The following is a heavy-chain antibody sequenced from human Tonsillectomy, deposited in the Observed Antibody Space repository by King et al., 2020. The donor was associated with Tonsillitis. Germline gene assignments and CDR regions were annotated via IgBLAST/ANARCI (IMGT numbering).Heavy chain of an antibody. V-gene: IGHV3-23*04. Sequence: VQLVESGGGLVQPGGALRLSCAASGFTFSSYAMSWVRQAPGKGLEWVSANSGSGGSTYYADSGKGRFTIPRDNSKNTLYLQMNSLRAEDTAVYYCAKEIVGATTWYYGMDVWGQGTTVTVSS. CDR1: GFTFSSYA. CDR2: NSGSGGST. J-gene: IGHJ6*02. D-gene: IGHD1-26*01. CDR3: AKEIVGATTWYYGMDV.